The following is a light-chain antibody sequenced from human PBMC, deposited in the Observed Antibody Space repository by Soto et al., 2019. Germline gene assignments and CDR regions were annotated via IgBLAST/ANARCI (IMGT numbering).Light chain of an antibody. V-gene: IGKV3-15*01. CDR1: QSIISN. CDR3: QHYNNWLWT. Sequence: EIVLTQSPGTLSLSPGERATPSCGSSQSIISNFLAWYQQKPGQAPRLLIFGASTRATGIPARFSGSGSGTKFNLTISSLQSEDVAVYYCQHYNNWLWTLGQGTKVDI. CDR2: GAS. J-gene: IGKJ1*01.